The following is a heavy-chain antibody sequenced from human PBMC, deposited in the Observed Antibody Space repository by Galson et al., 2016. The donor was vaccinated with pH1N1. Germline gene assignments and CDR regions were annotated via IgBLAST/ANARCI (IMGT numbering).Heavy chain of an antibody. J-gene: IGHJ6*02. Sequence: ETLSLTCGVFGGSLNNYYWIWIRQSPGKGLEWIGEINHTGETKKNPSLKSRVIISIDKSKNQISLNLSSVTAADTGLYYCAWSKGYHPRYYYSGMDVWGQGITVVVSS. CDR2: INHTGET. CDR1: GGSLNNYY. D-gene: IGHD1-14*01. V-gene: IGHV4-34*01. CDR3: AWSKGYHPRYYYSGMDV.